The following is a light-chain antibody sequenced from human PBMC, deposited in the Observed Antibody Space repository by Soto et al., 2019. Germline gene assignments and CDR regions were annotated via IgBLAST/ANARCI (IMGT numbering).Light chain of an antibody. Sequence: ERVMTQSPATLSVFPGEGATLSCRASEAVSTNLAWYQHKPGQAPRLLIYAASTRSTGVPARFSGSGSGTEFTLTISNLQSEDVATYYCQQYGNWPWTFGQGTKVDIK. CDR2: AAS. J-gene: IGKJ1*01. CDR3: QQYGNWPWT. V-gene: IGKV3-15*01. CDR1: EAVSTN.